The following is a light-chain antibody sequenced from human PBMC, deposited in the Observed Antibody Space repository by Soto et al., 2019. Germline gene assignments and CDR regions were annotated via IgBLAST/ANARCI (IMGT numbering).Light chain of an antibody. CDR2: VAS. Sequence: DIQMTQSPPSLSASVGDRVTITCRASQDVSNDLGWFQQKPGKAPKRLIFVASNLESGVPSRFSGTGSGTEFILTISSLQPEDSATYFCQQLNGYPQTFGQGTRLEIK. J-gene: IGKJ5*01. CDR3: QQLNGYPQT. CDR1: QDVSND. V-gene: IGKV1-17*01.